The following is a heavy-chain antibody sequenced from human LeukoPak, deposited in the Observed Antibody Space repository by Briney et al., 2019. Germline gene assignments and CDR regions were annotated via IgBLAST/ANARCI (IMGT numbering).Heavy chain of an antibody. D-gene: IGHD3-22*01. CDR3: ARDHYYDSSGYFDY. Sequence: GASVKVSCKASGYTFTGYYMHWVRQAPGQGLEWMGWINPNSGGTSYAQKFQGRVTMTRDTSISTAYMELSRLRSDDTAVYYCARDHYYDSSGYFDYWGQGTLVTVSS. CDR1: GYTFTGYY. V-gene: IGHV1-2*02. J-gene: IGHJ4*02. CDR2: INPNSGGT.